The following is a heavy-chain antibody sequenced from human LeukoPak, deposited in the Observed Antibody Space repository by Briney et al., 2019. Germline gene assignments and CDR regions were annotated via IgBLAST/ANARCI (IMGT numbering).Heavy chain of an antibody. CDR3: ARGLNNWNTPYSYYGMDV. CDR2: MNPNSGNT. J-gene: IGHJ6*02. Sequence: GGSVKVSCKASGYTFTSYDINWVRQATGQGLEWMGWMNPNSGNTGYAQKFQGRVTMTRNTSISTAYIELSSLRSEDTAVYYCARGLNNWNTPYSYYGMDVWGQGTTVTVSS. CDR1: GYTFTSYD. V-gene: IGHV1-8*01. D-gene: IGHD1/OR15-1a*01.